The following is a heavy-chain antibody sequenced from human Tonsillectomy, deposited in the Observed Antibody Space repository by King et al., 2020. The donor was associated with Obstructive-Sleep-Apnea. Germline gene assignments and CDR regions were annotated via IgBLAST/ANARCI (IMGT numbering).Heavy chain of an antibody. D-gene: IGHD3-9*01. J-gene: IGHJ6*02. CDR2: IIPMSGTS. CDR3: ARDLTGMDV. V-gene: IGHV1-69*01. Sequence: VQLVESGAEVKKPGSSVTVSCKASGGTVTTDTISWVRQAPGQGLEWMGGIIPMSGTSHYAQKCQGRGTITADASTNIVFMQLNSLRSEDTAVYYCARDLTGMDVWGQGTSVAVSS. CDR1: GGTVTTDT.